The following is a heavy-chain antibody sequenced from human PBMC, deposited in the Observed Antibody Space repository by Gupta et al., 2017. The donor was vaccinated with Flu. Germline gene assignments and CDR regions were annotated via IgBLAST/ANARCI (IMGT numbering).Heavy chain of an antibody. D-gene: IGHD2-2*02. CDR3: ARQTGYCSSTSCYTFDY. Sequence: EVQLVESGGGLVQPGGSLRLSCAASGFTFSSYWMSWVRQAPGKGLEWVANIKQDGSEKYYVDSVKGRFTISRDNAKNSLYLQMNSLRAEDTAVYYCARQTGYCSSTSCYTFDYWGQGTLVTVSS. CDR1: GFTFSSYW. J-gene: IGHJ4*02. V-gene: IGHV3-7*01. CDR2: IKQDGSEK.